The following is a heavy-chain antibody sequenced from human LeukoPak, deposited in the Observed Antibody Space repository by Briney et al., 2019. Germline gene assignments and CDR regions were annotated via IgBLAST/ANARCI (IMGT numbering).Heavy chain of an antibody. CDR1: GFTFSTYN. D-gene: IGHD1-26*01. V-gene: IGHV3-21*01. J-gene: IGHJ4*02. CDR3: AKDRLVGALDY. Sequence: GGSLRLSCAASGFTFSTYNMNWVRQAPGKGLEWVSSITSSSSYIYYADSVKGRFTISRDNSKNTLYLQMNSLRAEDTAVYYCAKDRLVGALDYWGQGTLVTVSS. CDR2: ITSSSSYI.